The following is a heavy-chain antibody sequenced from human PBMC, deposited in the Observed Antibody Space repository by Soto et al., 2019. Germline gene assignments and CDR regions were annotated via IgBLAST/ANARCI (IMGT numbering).Heavy chain of an antibody. V-gene: IGHV3-9*01. J-gene: IGHJ1*01. CDR2: ISWNSGSI. Sequence: PGGSLRLSCAASGFTFDDYAMHWVRQAPGKGLEWVSGISWNSGSIGYADSVKGRFTISRDNARNSPYLQMNSLRAEDTALYYCAKEYYYDTAPLFQHWGQGTLVTAPQ. CDR3: AKEYYYDTAPLFQH. CDR1: GFTFDDYA. D-gene: IGHD3-22*01.